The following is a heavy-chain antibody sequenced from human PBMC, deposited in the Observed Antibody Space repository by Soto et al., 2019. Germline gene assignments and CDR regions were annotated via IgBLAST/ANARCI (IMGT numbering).Heavy chain of an antibody. CDR1: GYTFTGYY. CDR2: INPNSGGT. CDR3: ARGGRPGTRTDVEY. V-gene: IGHV1-2*04. J-gene: IGHJ4*02. Sequence: ASVKVSCKASGYTFTGYYMHWVRQAPGQGLEWMGWINPNSGGTTYAQKFQGWVTMTRDTSISTAYMELSRLRSDDTAVYYCARGGRPGTRTDVEYWGQGTLVTVSS. D-gene: IGHD1-7*01.